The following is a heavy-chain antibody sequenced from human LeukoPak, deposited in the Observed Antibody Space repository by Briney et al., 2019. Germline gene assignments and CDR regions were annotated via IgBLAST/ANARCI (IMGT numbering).Heavy chain of an antibody. CDR2: IYPDDSDT. V-gene: IGHV5-51*01. Sequence: GESLKISCKGSGYSFTSYWIGWVRQVPGKGLEWMGIIYPDDSDTRYHPSFQGQATISADKSISTAYLQWSSLKASDTAIYYCARPPQYYYSSKKYYFDYWGQGTLVTVSS. CDR1: GYSFTSYW. J-gene: IGHJ4*02. CDR3: ARPPQYYYSSKKYYFDY. D-gene: IGHD3-10*01.